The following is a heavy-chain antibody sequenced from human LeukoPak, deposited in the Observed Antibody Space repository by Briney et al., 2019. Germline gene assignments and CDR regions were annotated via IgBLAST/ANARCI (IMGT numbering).Heavy chain of an antibody. CDR3: ARERQYDMDV. J-gene: IGHJ6*02. Sequence: GGSLRLSCVASGFTFSSHLMHWVRQAPGSGLVWVSRVNSDGSRTSYADSVKGRFTISRDNAKNTLYLQMNSLRAEDMAVYYCARERQYDMDVWGQGTTVTVSS. V-gene: IGHV3-74*01. CDR1: GFTFSSHL. CDR2: VNSDGSRT.